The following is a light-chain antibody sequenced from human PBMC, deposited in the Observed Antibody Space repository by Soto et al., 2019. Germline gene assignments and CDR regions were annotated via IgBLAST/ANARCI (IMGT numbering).Light chain of an antibody. CDR3: QSYDSSLSGVV. Sequence: QSVLTQPPSVCGAPGQRVTISCTGSSSNIGAGYDVHGYQQLPGTAPKLLIYVNSNRPSRVPDRCSGSESGTSASLAITGLQAEDEADYYCQSYDSSLSGVVFGGGTKVTVL. V-gene: IGLV1-40*01. CDR2: VNS. J-gene: IGLJ2*01. CDR1: SSNIGAGYD.